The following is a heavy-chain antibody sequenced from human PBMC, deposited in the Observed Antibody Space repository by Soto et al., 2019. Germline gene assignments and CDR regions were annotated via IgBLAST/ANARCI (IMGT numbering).Heavy chain of an antibody. V-gene: IGHV1-69*12. CDR2: IIPIFGTA. CDR3: ARTVSGSDLGPSEYFQH. D-gene: IGHD1-26*01. CDR1: GGTFSSYA. J-gene: IGHJ1*01. Sequence: QVQLVQSGAEVKKPGSSVKVSCKASGGTFSSYAISWVRQAPGQGLEWMGGIIPIFGTANYAQKFQGRVTITADESTSTAYMELSSLRSEVTAVYYCARTVSGSDLGPSEYFQHWGQGTLVTVSS.